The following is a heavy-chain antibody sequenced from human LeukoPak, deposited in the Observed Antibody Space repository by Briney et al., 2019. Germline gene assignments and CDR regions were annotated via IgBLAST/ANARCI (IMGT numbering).Heavy chain of an antibody. J-gene: IGHJ4*02. D-gene: IGHD3-16*01. V-gene: IGHV3-30*18. CDR3: AKGGRDYNNYFDS. CDR1: GFTFTTYG. CDR2: ISYDGTNK. Sequence: GGSLRLSCAPSGFTFTTYGMHWVRQAPGQGLEWVALISYDGTNKYYAGSVKGRFTTSRDNTKNTLYLQMNSLRPDDTVIYYCAKGGRDYNNYFDSWGQGTMVTVSS.